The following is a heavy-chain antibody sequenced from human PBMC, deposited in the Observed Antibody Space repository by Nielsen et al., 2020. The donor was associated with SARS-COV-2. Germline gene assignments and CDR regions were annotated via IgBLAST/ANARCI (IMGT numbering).Heavy chain of an antibody. D-gene: IGHD1-26*01. CDR2: ISYDGSNK. CDR3: AKGRGGSYFDAFDI. J-gene: IGHJ3*02. V-gene: IGHV3-30*04. Sequence: GESLKISCAASGFTFTSFPMHWVRQAPGKGLEWVAVISYDGSNKYYADSVKGRFTISRDNSKNTLYLQMNSLRAEDTAVYYCAKGRGGSYFDAFDIWGQGTMVTVSS. CDR1: GFTFTSFP.